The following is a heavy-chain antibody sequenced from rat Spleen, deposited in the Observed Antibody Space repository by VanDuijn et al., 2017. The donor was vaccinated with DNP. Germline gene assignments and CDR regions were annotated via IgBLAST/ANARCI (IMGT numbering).Heavy chain of an antibody. V-gene: IGHV5-31*01. J-gene: IGHJ2*01. CDR2: ITNTGDGS. D-gene: IGHD1-1*01. Sequence: EVQLVESGGGPVQPGRSLKLSCVASGFIFSNYWMTWIRQAPGKGLEWVASITNTGDGSYYSDSVKGRFSISRDNTKSTLYLQMDSLRSEDTATYYCARHVATVADYWGQGVMVTVSS. CDR3: ARHVATVADY. CDR1: GFIFSNYW.